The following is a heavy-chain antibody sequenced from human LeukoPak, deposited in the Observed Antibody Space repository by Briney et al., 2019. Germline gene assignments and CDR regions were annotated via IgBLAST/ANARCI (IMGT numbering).Heavy chain of an antibody. J-gene: IGHJ4*02. V-gene: IGHV3-23*01. CDR2: ISGSGGST. Sequence: GGSLRLSCAASGFTFSSYAMSWVRQAPGEGLEWVSAISGSGGSTYYADSVKGRFTISRDNSKNTLYLQMNSLRAEDTAVYYCAKDEAFVAGVLGYHFDYWGQGTLVTVSS. D-gene: IGHD6-19*01. CDR3: AKDEAFVAGVLGYHFDY. CDR1: GFTFSSYA.